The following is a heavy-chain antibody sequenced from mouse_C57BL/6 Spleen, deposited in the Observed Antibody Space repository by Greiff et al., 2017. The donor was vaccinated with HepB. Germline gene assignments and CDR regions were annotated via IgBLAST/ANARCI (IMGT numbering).Heavy chain of an antibody. CDR3: ANYYGSGLFAY. CDR1: GFTFSDYG. J-gene: IGHJ3*01. D-gene: IGHD1-1*01. Sequence: EVKLVESGGGLVKPGGSLKLSCAASGFTFSDYGMHWVRQAPEQGLEWVAYISSGSSTIYYADTVKGRFTISRDDAKNTLFLQMTSLRSEDTAMYYCANYYGSGLFAYWGQGTLVTVSA. V-gene: IGHV5-17*01. CDR2: ISSGSSTI.